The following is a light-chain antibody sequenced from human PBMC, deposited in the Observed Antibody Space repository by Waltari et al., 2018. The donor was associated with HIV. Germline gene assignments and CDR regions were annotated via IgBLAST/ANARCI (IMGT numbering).Light chain of an antibody. Sequence: NFILTQPHSVSESPGKTVTISCTRSSGNIASSYVQWYQQRPGSSPTTVIYANNQRPSGGPDRFSASIDTSSNSASLTISGRRTEDEADYYCQSHDNKIFYVFGGGTYVTVL. J-gene: IGLJ1*01. CDR3: QSHDNKIFYV. CDR2: ANN. CDR1: SGNIASSY. V-gene: IGLV6-57*01.